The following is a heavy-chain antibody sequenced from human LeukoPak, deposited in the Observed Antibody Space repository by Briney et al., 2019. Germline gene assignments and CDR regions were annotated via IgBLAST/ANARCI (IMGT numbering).Heavy chain of an antibody. J-gene: IGHJ4*02. Sequence: GGSLRLSCAASGFTVSGNYMSWVRQAPGEGLEWVSLIYSGSNTYYADSVKGRFTISRDNSKNTLYLQMNTVRAEDTAIYYCARVFHDFYFDYWGQGTLVTVSS. V-gene: IGHV3-53*01. CDR2: IYSGSNT. CDR3: ARVFHDFYFDY. CDR1: GFTVSGNY. D-gene: IGHD3-3*01.